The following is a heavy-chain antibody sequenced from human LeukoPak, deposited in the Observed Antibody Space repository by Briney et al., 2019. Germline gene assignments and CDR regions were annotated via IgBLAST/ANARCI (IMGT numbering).Heavy chain of an antibody. Sequence: GGSLRLSCAASGFTFSDYYMSWIRQAPGKGLEWVSSISSSSSYIYYADSVKGRFTISRDNAKNSLYLQMNSLRAEDTAVYYCARDLGVEMATINFFDYWGQGTLVTVSS. CDR3: ARDLGVEMATINFFDY. CDR2: ISSSSSYI. V-gene: IGHV3-11*06. J-gene: IGHJ4*02. CDR1: GFTFSDYY. D-gene: IGHD5-24*01.